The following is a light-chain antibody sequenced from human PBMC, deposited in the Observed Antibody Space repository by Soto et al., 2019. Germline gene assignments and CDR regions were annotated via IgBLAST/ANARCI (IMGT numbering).Light chain of an antibody. CDR2: AVS. J-gene: IGLJ2*01. V-gene: IGLV2-8*01. CDR3: SSYADTNNLL. Sequence: QSALTQPRSVSGSPGQSVAISCTGTSSDVGGYNYVSWYQQHPGKAPKLMIYAVSERPSGVPDRFSGSKSGNTASLTVSGLQAEDEADYYCSSYADTNNLLFGGGTKLTVL. CDR1: SSDVGGYNY.